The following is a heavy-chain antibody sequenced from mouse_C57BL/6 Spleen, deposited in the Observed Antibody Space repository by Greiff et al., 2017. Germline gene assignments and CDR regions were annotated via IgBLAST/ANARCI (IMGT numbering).Heavy chain of an antibody. CDR3: ARADYGSSLWYFDV. Sequence: QVQLQQPGTELVKPGASVKLSCKASGYTFTSYWMHWVKQRPGQGLEWIGNINPSNGGTNYNEKFKSKATLTVDKSSSTAYMQLSSLTSEDSAVSYCARADYGSSLWYFDVWGTGTTVTVSS. D-gene: IGHD1-1*01. V-gene: IGHV1-53*01. J-gene: IGHJ1*03. CDR2: INPSNGGT. CDR1: GYTFTSYW.